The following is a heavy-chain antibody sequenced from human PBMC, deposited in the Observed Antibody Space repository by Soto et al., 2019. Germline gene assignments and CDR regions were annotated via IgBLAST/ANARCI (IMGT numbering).Heavy chain of an antibody. CDR2: ISAYNGNT. Sequence: ASVKVSCKASGYTFTSYGISWVRQAPGQGLEWMGWISAYNGNTNYAQKLQGRVTMTTDTSTSTAYMELRSLRSDDTAVYYCARGKGSVLTMILVADYWGQGTLVTVSS. CDR1: GYTFTSYG. V-gene: IGHV1-18*01. D-gene: IGHD3-22*01. CDR3: ARGKGSVLTMILVADY. J-gene: IGHJ4*02.